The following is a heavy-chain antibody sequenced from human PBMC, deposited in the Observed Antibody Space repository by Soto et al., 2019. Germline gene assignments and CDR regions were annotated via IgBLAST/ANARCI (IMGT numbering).Heavy chain of an antibody. D-gene: IGHD2-21*01. CDR1: GGSISSGGYS. Sequence: KSSETLSLTCAVSGGSISSGGYSWSWIRQPPGKGLEWIGYIYHSGSTYYNPSLKSRVTISVDRSKNQFSLKLSSVTAADTAVYYCARVYGHTGFFDYWGQGTLVTVSS. V-gene: IGHV4-30-2*01. J-gene: IGHJ4*02. CDR2: IYHSGST. CDR3: ARVYGHTGFFDY.